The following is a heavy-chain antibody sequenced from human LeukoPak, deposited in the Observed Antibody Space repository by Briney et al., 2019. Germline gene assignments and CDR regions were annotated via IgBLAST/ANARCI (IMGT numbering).Heavy chain of an antibody. V-gene: IGHV4-59*01. CDR1: GASISSYH. J-gene: IGHJ4*02. Sequence: SETLSLTCTVSGASISSYHWSWIRQPPGKGLEWIGYMYYSGSTNYNPSLKSRVTMSLDTSKNQFSLKLRSVTAADTSIYYCARKDGNYWGQGTLVTVSS. CDR2: MYYSGST. D-gene: IGHD5-24*01. CDR3: ARKDGNY.